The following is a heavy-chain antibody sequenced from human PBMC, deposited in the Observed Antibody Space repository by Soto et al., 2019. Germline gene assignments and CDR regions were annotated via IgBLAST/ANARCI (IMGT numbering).Heavy chain of an antibody. D-gene: IGHD3-3*01. J-gene: IGHJ5*02. CDR3: ARGDYDFWSGYFRWFDP. CDR2: IYHSGST. CDR1: GGSIISSNC. V-gene: IGHV4-4*02. Sequence: SETLSLTCAVSGGSIISSNCLILFRHPAGKGLEWIGEIYHSGSTNYNPSLKSRVTISVDKSKNQFSLKLSSVTAADTAVYYCARGDYDFWSGYFRWFDPWGQGTLVTVSS.